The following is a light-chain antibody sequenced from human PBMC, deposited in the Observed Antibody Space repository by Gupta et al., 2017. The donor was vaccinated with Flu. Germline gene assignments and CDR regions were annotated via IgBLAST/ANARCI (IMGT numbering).Light chain of an antibody. V-gene: IGKV1-33*01. J-gene: IGKJ3*01. CDR2: ASS. CDR1: HDITNY. Sequence: DIQMTQSPSSLSASVGDRVTITCQASHDITNYLNWFQHKPGKAPKLLIYASSNLEAGVPSRFSGSGSGTDFTLAINNLQPEDIATYFCQQYDDLPFTFGPGTKVDL. CDR3: QQYDDLPFT.